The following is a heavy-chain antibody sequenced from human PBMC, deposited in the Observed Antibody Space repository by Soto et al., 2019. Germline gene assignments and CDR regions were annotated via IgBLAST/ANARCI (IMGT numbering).Heavy chain of an antibody. V-gene: IGHV1-2*02. CDR1: GYTFTGYY. J-gene: IGHJ4*02. CDR3: ARVAAAAALYYFDY. Sequence: ASVKVSCKASGYTFTGYYMHWVRQAPGQGLEWMGWINPNSGGTNYAQKFQGRVTMTRDTSISTAYMELSRLRSDDTAAYYCARVAAAAALYYFDYWGQGTLVTVSS. CDR2: INPNSGGT. D-gene: IGHD6-13*01.